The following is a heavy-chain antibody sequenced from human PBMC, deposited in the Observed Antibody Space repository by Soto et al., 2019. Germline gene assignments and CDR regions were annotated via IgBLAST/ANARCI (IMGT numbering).Heavy chain of an antibody. D-gene: IGHD1-1*01. Sequence: VHLVQSGAEVKKPGASEKVSCKGSGDGFTTYGITWVRQAPGQGLEWMAWISAHNGNTNYAQKLQGRVTVTRDTSTSTAYMELRSLRSDDTAVYYCARGRYGDYWGQGALVSVSS. CDR2: ISAHNGNT. CDR3: ARGRYGDY. V-gene: IGHV1-18*01. J-gene: IGHJ4*02. CDR1: GDGFTTYG.